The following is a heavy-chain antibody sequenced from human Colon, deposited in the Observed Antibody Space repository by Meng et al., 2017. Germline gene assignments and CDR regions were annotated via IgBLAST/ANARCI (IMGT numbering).Heavy chain of an antibody. J-gene: IGHJ4*02. CDR2: IYPDDSDT. V-gene: IGHV5-51*01. CDR1: ENTFNNYW. Sequence: GGSLRLSCKGSENTFNNYWIAWVRQMPGKGLEWMGIIYPDDSDTTYSPSFEGHVTITANKSVNTAYLQWSSLKASDEAMYFCARQAGSSSGYYYFAFWGQGTLVTVSS. D-gene: IGHD6-19*01. CDR3: ARQAGSSSGYYYFAF.